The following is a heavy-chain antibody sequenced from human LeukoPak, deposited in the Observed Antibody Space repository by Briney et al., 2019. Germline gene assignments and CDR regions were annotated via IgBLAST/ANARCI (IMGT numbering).Heavy chain of an antibody. J-gene: IGHJ5*02. CDR3: AREDFCSSGNCFDP. CDR1: GGSISGYY. Sequence: SETLSLTCTVSGGSISGYYWSWIRQPPGKGLEWIGYIYYIGSTNYNPSLKSRVTISVDTSENQFSLRLSSVTAADTAVYYCAREDFCSSGNCFDPWGQGTLVTVSS. CDR2: IYYIGST. V-gene: IGHV4-59*01. D-gene: IGHD6-13*01.